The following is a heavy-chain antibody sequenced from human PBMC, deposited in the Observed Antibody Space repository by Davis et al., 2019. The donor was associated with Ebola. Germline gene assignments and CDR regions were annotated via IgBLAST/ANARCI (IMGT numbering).Heavy chain of an antibody. CDR3: ARALGYSGYRPEY. V-gene: IGHV1-46*01. CDR2: INPYDDTT. J-gene: IGHJ4*02. Sequence: AASSQVFCKASCYTFSSYYMHWLRQPPGQGLEWMGVINPYDDTTYYPQKFQGRVTMTRDTSTSTVYMGLKSLTSEDTAVYYCARALGYSGYRPEYWGQGTLVTVSS. CDR1: CYTFSSYY. D-gene: IGHD5-12*01.